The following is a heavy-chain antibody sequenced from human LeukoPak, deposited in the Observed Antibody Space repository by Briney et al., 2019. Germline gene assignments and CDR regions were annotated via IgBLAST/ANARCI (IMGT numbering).Heavy chain of an antibody. V-gene: IGHV3-9*01. D-gene: IGHD5-24*01. Sequence: GGSLRLSCAASGFTFEDYAMHWVRQAPGKGLQWVSGISWNSGAIGYADSVKGRFTISRDDAKNSLYLQMNNLRAEDTALYYCAKDIWGGSPDGYNRFDYWGQGTLVTVSS. CDR1: GFTFEDYA. J-gene: IGHJ4*02. CDR2: ISWNSGAI. CDR3: AKDIWGGSPDGYNRFDY.